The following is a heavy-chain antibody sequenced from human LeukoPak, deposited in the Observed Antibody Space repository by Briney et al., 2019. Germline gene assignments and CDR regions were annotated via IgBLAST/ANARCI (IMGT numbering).Heavy chain of an antibody. CDR1: GGSISSSSYY. CDR3: ARYSPGGYYFDY. V-gene: IGHV4-39*07. D-gene: IGHD2-15*01. Sequence: SETLSLTCTVSGGSISSSSYYWGWIRQPPGKGLEWIGSIYYSGSTFYNPSLKSRVTTSEDTSKNQFSLKLTSVTAADTAVYYCARYSPGGYYFDYWGQGTLVTVSS. J-gene: IGHJ4*02. CDR2: IYYSGST.